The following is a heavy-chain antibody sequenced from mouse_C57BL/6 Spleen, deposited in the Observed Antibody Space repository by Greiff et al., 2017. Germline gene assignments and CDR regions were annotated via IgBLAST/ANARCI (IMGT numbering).Heavy chain of an antibody. Sequence: QVQLQQSGPGLVAPSQSLSITCTVSGFSLTSYAISWVRQPPGKGLEWLGVIWTGGGTNYNSALKSRLSISKDNSKSQVFLKMNSLQTDDTARYYCARKNGYYVLYYAMDYWDQGTSVTVSS. CDR2: IWTGGGT. V-gene: IGHV2-9-1*01. J-gene: IGHJ4*01. CDR3: ARKNGYYVLYYAMDY. CDR1: GFSLTSYA. D-gene: IGHD2-3*01.